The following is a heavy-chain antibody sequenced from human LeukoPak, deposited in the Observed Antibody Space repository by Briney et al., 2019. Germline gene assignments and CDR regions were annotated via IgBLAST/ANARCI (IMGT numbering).Heavy chain of an antibody. CDR3: AKGPLEGYSNSWRGVY. V-gene: IGHV3-23*01. CDR1: GFTFRSYA. J-gene: IGHJ4*02. D-gene: IGHD6-13*01. CDR2: ISGSGDDT. Sequence: GGSLRLSCVVSGFTFRSYAMSWARHAQGRGRGWVSSISGSGDDTYYADSVKGRFTISRDNSKNTLYLQMDSLRAEDTAIYYCAKGPLEGYSNSWRGVYWGQGTLVTVSS.